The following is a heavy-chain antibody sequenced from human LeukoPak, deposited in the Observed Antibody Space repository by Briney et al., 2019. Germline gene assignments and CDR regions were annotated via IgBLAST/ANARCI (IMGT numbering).Heavy chain of an antibody. CDR3: AKDCCSTTSLFDY. CDR2: ISNRGGST. J-gene: IGHJ4*02. V-gene: IGHV3-23*01. Sequence: PGGSLRLSCAASGFTFSTYAMSWVRQAPGKGLEWVSTISNRGGSTYYADSVKGRFTISRDNSKNTLYLQMNSLRAEDTAVYYCAKDCCSTTSLFDYWGQGTLVTVSS. CDR1: GFTFSTYA. D-gene: IGHD2-2*01.